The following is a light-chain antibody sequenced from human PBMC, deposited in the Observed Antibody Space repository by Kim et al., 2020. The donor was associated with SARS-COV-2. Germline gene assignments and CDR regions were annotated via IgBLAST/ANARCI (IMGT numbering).Light chain of an antibody. V-gene: IGLV1-47*01. Sequence: GQRVPISCSGGTSNIENNFVYCYQQLPGPAPKVLIYRTNERPSGVPDRFAGSKSGTSASLAISGLRSEDEADYYCAAWDNSLSGRVFGGGTQLTVL. CDR1: TSNIENNF. CDR2: RTN. CDR3: AAWDNSLSGRV. J-gene: IGLJ3*02.